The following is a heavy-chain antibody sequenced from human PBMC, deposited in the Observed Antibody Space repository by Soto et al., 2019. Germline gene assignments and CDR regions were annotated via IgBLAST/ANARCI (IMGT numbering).Heavy chain of an antibody. Sequence: EVQLVESGGGLVQPGGSLRLSCAASGFTFSSYSMNWVRQAPGKGLEWLSYISSSISTMHYADSVKGRFTISRDNAKNSLYLQINSLREEDTAVYYCACEVRDTAVAEFDYWGQGTLVTVSS. CDR1: GFTFSSYS. J-gene: IGHJ4*02. CDR3: ACEVRDTAVAEFDY. D-gene: IGHD5-18*01. V-gene: IGHV3-48*02. CDR2: ISSSISTM.